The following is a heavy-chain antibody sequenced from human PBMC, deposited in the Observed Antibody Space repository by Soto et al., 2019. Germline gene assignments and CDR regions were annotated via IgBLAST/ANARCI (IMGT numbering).Heavy chain of an antibody. CDR3: GRRHSSGGYDY. CDR2: INADGSDT. Sequence: GGSLRLSCAASGFTFSTYWMHWVRQAPGKGLLWVSHINADGSDTIYADSVKGRFTISRDNAKNTLYLQMNSLRAEDTAVYYCGRRHSSGGYDYWGQGTLVTVSS. D-gene: IGHD6-25*01. J-gene: IGHJ4*02. V-gene: IGHV3-74*01. CDR1: GFTFSTYW.